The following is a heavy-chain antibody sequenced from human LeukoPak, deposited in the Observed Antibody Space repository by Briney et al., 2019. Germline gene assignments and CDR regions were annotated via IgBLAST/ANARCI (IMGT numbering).Heavy chain of an antibody. CDR3: AKDGEWELSGAYFDY. Sequence: PGGSLRLSCAASGFTFSSYAMSWVRQAPWKGLEWVSAISGSGGSTYYADSVKGRFTISRDNSKNTLYLQMNSLRAEDTAVYYCAKDGEWELSGAYFDYWGQGTLVTVSS. CDR2: ISGSGGST. D-gene: IGHD1-26*01. J-gene: IGHJ4*02. V-gene: IGHV3-23*01. CDR1: GFTFSSYA.